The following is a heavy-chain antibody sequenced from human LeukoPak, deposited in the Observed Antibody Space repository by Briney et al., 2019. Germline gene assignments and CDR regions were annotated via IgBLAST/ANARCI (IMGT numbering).Heavy chain of an antibody. D-gene: IGHD4/OR15-4a*01. CDR3: ANPRGYGVDY. CDR1: GFTFSSYA. J-gene: IGHJ4*02. V-gene: IGHV3-23*01. Sequence: PGGSLRLSCAASGFTFSSYAMSWVRQAPGKGLEWVSAISGSGGSTYYADSVKGRFTISRDNSKNTLYLQMNSLRAEDTAVCYCANPRGYGVDYWGQGTLVTVSS. CDR2: ISGSGGST.